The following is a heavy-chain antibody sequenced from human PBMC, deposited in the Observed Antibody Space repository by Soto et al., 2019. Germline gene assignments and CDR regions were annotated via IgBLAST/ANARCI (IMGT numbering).Heavy chain of an antibody. CDR2: IWYDGSNK. CDR1: GFTISTHG. D-gene: IGHD1-7*01. Sequence: QAHLVESGGGVVQPGTSLRLSCAASGFTISTHGMHWVRQAPGKGLEWLANIWYDGSNKFYAESVKGRFSISKDNSKNTLYLQMSSLRAEDTAVYYCAAATTWNFHIPSRGQGTQVTVSS. V-gene: IGHV3-33*03. J-gene: IGHJ4*02. CDR3: AAATTWNFHIPS.